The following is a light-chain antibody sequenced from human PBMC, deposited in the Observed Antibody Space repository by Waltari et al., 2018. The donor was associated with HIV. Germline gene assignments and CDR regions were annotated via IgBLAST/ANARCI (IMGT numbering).Light chain of an antibody. J-gene: IGKJ2*03. CDR3: QQSYSTPYS. Sequence: DIQMTQSPSSLSVSVGDRVTITCRASQSIDIYLHWYQQKPGRAPSLLIYSTSNLQSGVPSRFSGSGSGTDFTLTISSLQPEDFASYYCQQSYSTPYSFGQGTKLEIK. CDR1: QSIDIY. CDR2: STS. V-gene: IGKV1-39*01.